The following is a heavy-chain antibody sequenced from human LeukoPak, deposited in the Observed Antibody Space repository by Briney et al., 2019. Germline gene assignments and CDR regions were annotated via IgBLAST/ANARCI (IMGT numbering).Heavy chain of an antibody. V-gene: IGHV1-8*01. CDR1: GYIFTNYD. Sequence: ASVKVSCKASGYIFTNYDINWVRQATGKGLEWMGWMNPNSGNTGYAQKFQGRVTMTRNTSISTAYMELSSLRSEDTAVYYCARVDCSSTSCYKSYYYYGMDVWGQGTTVTVSS. CDR3: ARVDCSSTSCYKSYYYYGMDV. CDR2: MNPNSGNT. J-gene: IGHJ6*02. D-gene: IGHD2-2*02.